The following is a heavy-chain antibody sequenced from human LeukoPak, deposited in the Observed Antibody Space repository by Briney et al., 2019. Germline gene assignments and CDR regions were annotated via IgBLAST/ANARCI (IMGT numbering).Heavy chain of an antibody. CDR1: GGSISSGDYY. J-gene: IGHJ2*01. CDR2: ISHDGST. CDR3: ARGDNYVFDV. Sequence: SETLSLTCTVSGGSISSGDYYWSWIRQPPGKGLEWIGEISHDGSTNYNPSLKSRVTISVDKSNNHFSLKLTSVTAADTAMYYCARGDNYVFDVWGRGTLVSVSS. D-gene: IGHD5-24*01. V-gene: IGHV4-30-4*01.